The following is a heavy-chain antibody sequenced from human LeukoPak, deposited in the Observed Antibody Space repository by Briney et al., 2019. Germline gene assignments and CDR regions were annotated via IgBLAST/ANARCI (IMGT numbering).Heavy chain of an antibody. CDR1: GYTFTSYD. Sequence: ASVKVSCKASGYTFTSYDVNWVRQATGQGLEWMGWMNPNSGNTGLAQKFQGRVTLTRDTSLSTAYMELRSLRSDDTAVYYCARDLDYYDSSGYWDFDYWGQGTLVTVSS. J-gene: IGHJ4*02. CDR3: ARDLDYYDSSGYWDFDY. D-gene: IGHD3-22*01. CDR2: MNPNSGNT. V-gene: IGHV1-8*01.